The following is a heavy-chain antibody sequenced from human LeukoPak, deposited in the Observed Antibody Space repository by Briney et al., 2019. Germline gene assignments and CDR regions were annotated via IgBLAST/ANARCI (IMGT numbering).Heavy chain of an antibody. J-gene: IGHJ6*02. Sequence: SETLSLTCAVSGGSISSGGYSWSWIRQPPGKGLEWIGYIYHSGSTYYNPSLKSRDTISPDRSKNQFSLKLTSVTAADTAVYFCARDGGGMDVWGQGTTVTVSS. V-gene: IGHV4-30-2*01. CDR3: ARDGGGMDV. CDR1: GGSISSGGYS. CDR2: IYHSGST. D-gene: IGHD3-3*01.